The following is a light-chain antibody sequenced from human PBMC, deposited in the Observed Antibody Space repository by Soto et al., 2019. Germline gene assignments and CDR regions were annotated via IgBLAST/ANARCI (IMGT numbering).Light chain of an antibody. J-gene: IGLJ2*01. CDR1: SSNIGNNY. CDR2: DND. Sequence: QSVLTQPPSVSAAPGQRVTISCSGSSSNIGNNYVSWCQQLPGAAPKVLIYDNDNRPSGIPDRFSGSKSGTSATLGITGLQAGDEADYYCGTWDTSLSAVVFGGGTKLTVL. CDR3: GTWDTSLSAVV. V-gene: IGLV1-51*01.